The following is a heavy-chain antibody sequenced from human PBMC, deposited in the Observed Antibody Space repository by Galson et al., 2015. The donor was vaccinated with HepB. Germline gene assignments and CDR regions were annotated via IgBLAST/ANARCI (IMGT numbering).Heavy chain of an antibody. CDR2: IKQDGSEK. J-gene: IGHJ3*02. V-gene: IGHV3-7*01. CDR1: GFTFTAYW. D-gene: IGHD4-17*01. CDR3: ARDYSGDYALSAFDI. Sequence: SLRLSCAASGFTFTAYWMSWVRQAPGRGLEWVANIKQDGSEKYYVDSVRGRFTISRDNAKNSLYLQMNSLRAEDTAVYYCARDYSGDYALSAFDIWGQGTMVTVSS.